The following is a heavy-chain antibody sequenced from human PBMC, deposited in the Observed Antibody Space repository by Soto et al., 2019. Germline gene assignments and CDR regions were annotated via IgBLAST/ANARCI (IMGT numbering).Heavy chain of an antibody. D-gene: IGHD2-15*01. CDR3: ARLCCGGSQTYWYFDL. J-gene: IGHJ2*01. CDR2: IYPRDSDT. CDR1: GYSFTSYW. V-gene: IGHV5-51*01. Sequence: EVQLVQSGAEVKKPGASLKISCKGSGYSFTSYWIGWVRQMPGKGLEWMGIIYPRDSDTRYSPSFQGQVTISADKSIRPAYLQWSSLKASDTAMYYCARLCCGGSQTYWYFDLWGRGTLVTVSS.